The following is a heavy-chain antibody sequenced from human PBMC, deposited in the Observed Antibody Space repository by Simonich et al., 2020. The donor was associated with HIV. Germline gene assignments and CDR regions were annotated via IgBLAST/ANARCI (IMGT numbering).Heavy chain of an antibody. D-gene: IGHD2-15*01. CDR1: GYSISSGYF. V-gene: IGHV4-38-2*02. Sequence: QVQLQESGPGLVKPSETLSLICNVSGYSISSGYFWGWIRQPPGKGLEWIGSSYRRGTTYSNPSLKSRITISVDTSKNQFSLKMTSVTAADTALYYCARAHQNILFDNWGLGTLVTVSS. CDR3: ARAHQNILFDN. J-gene: IGHJ4*02. CDR2: SYRRGTT.